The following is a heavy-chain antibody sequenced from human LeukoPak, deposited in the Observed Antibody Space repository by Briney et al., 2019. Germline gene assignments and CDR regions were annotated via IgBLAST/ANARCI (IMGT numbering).Heavy chain of an antibody. J-gene: IGHJ4*02. Sequence: GGSLRLSCAASGFTFSDYYMSWIRQAPGKGLEWVSYISSSGSTIYYADSVKGRFTISRDNSKNTLYLQMNSLRAEDTAVYYCARAPPPYIVLMVYAIPYYFDYWGQGTLVTVSS. CDR3: ARAPPPYIVLMVYAIPYYFDY. CDR1: GFTFSDYY. CDR2: ISSSGSTI. D-gene: IGHD2-8*01. V-gene: IGHV3-11*04.